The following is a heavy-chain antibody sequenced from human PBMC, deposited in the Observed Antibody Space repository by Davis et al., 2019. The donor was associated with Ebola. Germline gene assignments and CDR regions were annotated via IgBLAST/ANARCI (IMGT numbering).Heavy chain of an antibody. J-gene: IGHJ6*02. CDR3: ARDRGYYGMDV. Sequence: GESLKISCAASGFTFSSYGMHWVRQAPGKGLEWVAVIWYDGSNKYYADSVKGRFTISRDNSKNTLYLQMNSLRAEDTAVYYCARDRGYYGMDVWGQGTTVTVSS. D-gene: IGHD3-10*01. CDR2: IWYDGSNK. CDR1: GFTFSSYG. V-gene: IGHV3-33*01.